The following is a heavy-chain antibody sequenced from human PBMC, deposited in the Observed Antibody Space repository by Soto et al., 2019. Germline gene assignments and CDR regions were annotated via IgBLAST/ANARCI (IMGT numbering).Heavy chain of an antibody. J-gene: IGHJ4*02. V-gene: IGHV1-18*01. CDR1: GYSFATSG. CDR2: ISAYNGNT. CDR3: ARAGPYYDSSGYAD. D-gene: IGHD3-22*01. Sequence: QVKLVQSGTEVKKPGASMKVSCKASGYSFATSGISWVRQAPGQGLEWMGWISAYNGNTNYDQKLQDRIIMTTDTSTSTAYLELRSLRSEDTAVYYCARAGPYYDSSGYADWGQGTLVTVSS.